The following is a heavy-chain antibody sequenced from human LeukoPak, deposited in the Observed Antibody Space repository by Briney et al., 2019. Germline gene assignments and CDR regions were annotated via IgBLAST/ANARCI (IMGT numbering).Heavy chain of an antibody. CDR2: INPKNGGT. D-gene: IGHD3-16*01. J-gene: IGHJ4*02. Sequence: ASVKVSCKASGYTFTGYSMLWVRQAPGQGLEWMGWINPKNGGTNYAQKFQGRVTMTRDTSISAAYMVLSRLRSDDTAVYYCVRDHYVSGNYVLDDYWGQGTLVTVSS. V-gene: IGHV1-2*02. CDR1: GYTFTGYS. CDR3: VRDHYVSGNYVLDDY.